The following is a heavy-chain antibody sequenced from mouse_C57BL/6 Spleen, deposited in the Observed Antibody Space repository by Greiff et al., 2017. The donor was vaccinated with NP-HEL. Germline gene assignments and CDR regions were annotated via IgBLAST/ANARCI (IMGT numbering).Heavy chain of an antibody. V-gene: IGHV5-9-1*02. CDR3: TREGYARAWFAY. Sequence: EVMLVESGEGLVKPGGSLKLSCAASGFTFSSYAMSWVRQTPEKRLEWVAYISSGGDYIYYADTVKGRFTISRDNARNTLYLQMSSLKSEDTAMYYCTREGYARAWFAYWGQGTLVTVSA. J-gene: IGHJ3*01. D-gene: IGHD2-10*02. CDR1: GFTFSSYA. CDR2: ISSGGDYI.